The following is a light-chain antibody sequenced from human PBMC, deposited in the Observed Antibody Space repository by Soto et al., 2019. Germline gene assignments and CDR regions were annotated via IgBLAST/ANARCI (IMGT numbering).Light chain of an antibody. Sequence: DIQMTQSPSSLSASVGARVTITCRAGQSISSYLNWYQQKPGKAPKLLIYAASSLQSGVPSRFSGSGSRTDFTLTISSLQPEDFATYYCQQSDSTPYTFGQGTKLEIK. CDR1: QSISSY. J-gene: IGKJ2*01. CDR2: AAS. CDR3: QQSDSTPYT. V-gene: IGKV1-39*01.